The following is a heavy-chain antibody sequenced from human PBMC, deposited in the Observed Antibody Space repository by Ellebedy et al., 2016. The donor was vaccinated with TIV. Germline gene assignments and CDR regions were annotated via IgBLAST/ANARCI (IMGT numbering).Heavy chain of an antibody. V-gene: IGHV3-23*01. CDR1: GFTFNSYA. J-gene: IGHJ4*02. Sequence: GESLKISCAASGFTFNSYAMSWVRQAPGKGLEWVSTISHTGSMTYYANSVEGRFIISRDNSKRTLYLQMNSLRAEDTAVYYCAKGRGGGSDSSAPRYYFDSWGLGTLVTVSS. CDR2: ISHTGSMT. CDR3: AKGRGGGSDSSAPRYYFDS. D-gene: IGHD6-19*01.